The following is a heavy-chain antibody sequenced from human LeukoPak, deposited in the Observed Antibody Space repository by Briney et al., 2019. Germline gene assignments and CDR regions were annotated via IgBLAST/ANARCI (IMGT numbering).Heavy chain of an antibody. CDR2: IFYSGST. CDR3: ARVVHYYGSGSQIDY. J-gene: IGHJ4*02. Sequence: SETLSLTCAVSGGSISTSNYYWGWIRQPPGKGLEWIGNIFYSGSTYYNPSLKSRVTISVGTSKNQFSLKLSSVTAADTAVYYCARVVHYYGSGSQIDYWGQGTLVTVSS. V-gene: IGHV4-39*07. D-gene: IGHD3-10*01. CDR1: GGSISTSNYY.